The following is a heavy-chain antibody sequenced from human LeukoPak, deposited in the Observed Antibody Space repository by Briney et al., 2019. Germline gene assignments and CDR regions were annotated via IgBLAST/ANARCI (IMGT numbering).Heavy chain of an antibody. CDR3: ARGSGGYSPRGWFDP. J-gene: IGHJ5*02. D-gene: IGHD5-18*01. V-gene: IGHV1-2*02. CDR2: INPNSGGT. CDR1: GYTFTGYY. Sequence: ASVKVSCKASGYTFTGYYMHWVRQAPGQGLEWMGWINPNSGGTNYAQKLQGRVTMTRDTSISTAYMELSRLRSDDTAVYYCARGSGGYSPRGWFDPWGQGTLVTVSS.